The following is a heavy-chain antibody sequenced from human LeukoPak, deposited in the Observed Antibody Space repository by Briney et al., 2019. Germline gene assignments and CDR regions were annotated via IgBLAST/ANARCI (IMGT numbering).Heavy chain of an antibody. CDR2: INTDGSST. V-gene: IGHV3-74*01. CDR3: ASGVRAQYTSGGWSWFDP. D-gene: IGHD6-19*01. CDR1: GFTFSSNW. Sequence: PRGSLRLSCVPSGFTFSSNWMHWGRHTPQRGLLWVSRINTDGSSTSYADSVKGRFTISRDNAKNTLYLQMNSLKAEDTAVYYCASGVRAQYTSGGWSWFDPWGQGTLVTVSS. J-gene: IGHJ5*02.